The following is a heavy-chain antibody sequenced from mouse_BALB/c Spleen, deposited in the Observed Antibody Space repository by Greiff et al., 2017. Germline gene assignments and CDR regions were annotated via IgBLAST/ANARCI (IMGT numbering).Heavy chain of an antibody. CDR1: GYSITSDYA. CDR2: ISYSGST. D-gene: IGHD1-1*01. J-gene: IGHJ3*01. CDR3: ARHYGTPFAY. Sequence: EVQRVESGPGLVKPSQSLSLTCTVTGYSITSDYAWNWIRQFPGNKLEWMGYISYSGSTSYNPSLKSRISITRDTSKNQFFLQLNSVTTEDTATYYCARHYGTPFAYWGQGTLVTVSA. V-gene: IGHV3-2*02.